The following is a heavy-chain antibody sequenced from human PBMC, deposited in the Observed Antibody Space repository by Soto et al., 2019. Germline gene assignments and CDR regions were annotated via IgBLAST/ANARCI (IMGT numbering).Heavy chain of an antibody. CDR3: AREQQLGHVKSFDY. J-gene: IGHJ4*02. CDR1: GVSVSNGSYY. Sequence: PSETLSLTCTVSGVSVSNGSYYWSWIRQPPGKGLEWIGYIYYSGSTNYNPSLKSRVTISVDTSKNQFSLKLSSVTATDTAIYYCAREQQLGHVKSFDYWGQGTLVTVPS. CDR2: IYYSGST. V-gene: IGHV4-61*01. D-gene: IGHD6-13*01.